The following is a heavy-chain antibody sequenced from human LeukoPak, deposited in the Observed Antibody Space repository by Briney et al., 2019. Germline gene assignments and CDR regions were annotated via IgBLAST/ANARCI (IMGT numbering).Heavy chain of an antibody. V-gene: IGHV3-23*01. CDR2: ISGGGGTT. J-gene: IGHJ4*02. CDR1: GFTFSSYA. D-gene: IGHD5-12*01. CDR3: AKDREGLSSGYDLEYFDY. Sequence: PGGSLRLSRAASGFTFSSYAMNWVRQAPGKGLEWVSAISGGGGTTYYADSVKGRFTISRDNSKNTLFLQMNSLRAEDTAVYYCAKDREGLSSGYDLEYFDYWGQGTLVTVSS.